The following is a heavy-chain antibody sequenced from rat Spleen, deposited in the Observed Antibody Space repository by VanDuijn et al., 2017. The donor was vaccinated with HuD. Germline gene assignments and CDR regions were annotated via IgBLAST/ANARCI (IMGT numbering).Heavy chain of an antibody. D-gene: IGHD1-12*02. V-gene: IGHV2-1*01. CDR1: GFSLTSNS. Sequence: QVQLKESGPGLVQPSQTLSLTCTVSGFSLTSNSVHWVRQPPGKGLEWMGAIWSGGSTDYNSAIKSRLSISRDTSKSQVFLKMNSLQTEDTAIYFCTRGPPRDDDSYYYGYYFDYWGQGVMVTVSS. CDR3: TRGPPRDDDSYYYGYYFDY. CDR2: IWSGGST. J-gene: IGHJ2*01.